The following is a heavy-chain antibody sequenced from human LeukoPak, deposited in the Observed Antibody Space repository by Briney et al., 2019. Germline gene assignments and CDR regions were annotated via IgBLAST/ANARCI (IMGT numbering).Heavy chain of an antibody. CDR3: ASLQWPVLFGAFDI. D-gene: IGHD6-19*01. CDR2: ISSSGSTI. Sequence: PGGSLRLSCAASGFTFSSYEMNWVRQAPGKGLEWVSYISSSGSTIYYADSVKGRFTISRDNAKNSLYLQMNSLRAEDTAVYYCASLQWPVLFGAFDIWGQGTMVTVSS. V-gene: IGHV3-48*03. CDR1: GFTFSSYE. J-gene: IGHJ3*02.